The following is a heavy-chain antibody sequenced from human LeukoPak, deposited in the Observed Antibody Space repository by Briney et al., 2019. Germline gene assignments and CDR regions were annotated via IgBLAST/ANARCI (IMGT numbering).Heavy chain of an antibody. Sequence: ASVKVSCKASGYTFTSYYMHWVRQAPGQGLEWMGIINPSGGITSYAQKFQGRVTMTRDTSTSTVYMELSSLRSEDTAVYYCARAPRFGELLFGNFDYWGQGTLVTVSS. V-gene: IGHV1-46*01. D-gene: IGHD3-10*01. CDR2: INPSGGIT. CDR1: GYTFTSYY. CDR3: ARAPRFGELLFGNFDY. J-gene: IGHJ4*02.